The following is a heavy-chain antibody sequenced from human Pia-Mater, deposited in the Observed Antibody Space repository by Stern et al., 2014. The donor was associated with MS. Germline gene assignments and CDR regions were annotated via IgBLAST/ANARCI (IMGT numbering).Heavy chain of an antibody. Sequence: EVQLVQSAPPPPPPPQPLTLPCTTSGYNFINYWISWVRQVPRQGLEWIGMIYPGDSDIRHSPSFQGHVTISVDKSNTTAYLQWNSLKVSDSAVYYCARWSVACDYWGQGALITVSS. CDR3: ARWSVACDY. V-gene: IGHV5-51*01. J-gene: IGHJ4*02. CDR1: GYNFINYW. CDR2: IYPGDSDI. D-gene: IGHD2-21*01.